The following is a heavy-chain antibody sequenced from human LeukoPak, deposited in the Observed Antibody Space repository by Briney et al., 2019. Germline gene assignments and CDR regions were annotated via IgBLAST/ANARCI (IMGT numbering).Heavy chain of an antibody. J-gene: IGHJ5*02. V-gene: IGHV3-11*01. Sequence: GGSLRLSCAASGFTFSDYYMSWIRQAPGKGLEWVSYISSSGSAIYYADSVKGRFTISRDIAKNSLYLQMNSLRAEDTAVYYCARLRYNWNWFDPWGQGTLVTVSS. CDR2: ISSSGSAI. CDR3: ARLRYNWNWFDP. CDR1: GFTFSDYY. D-gene: IGHD1-20*01.